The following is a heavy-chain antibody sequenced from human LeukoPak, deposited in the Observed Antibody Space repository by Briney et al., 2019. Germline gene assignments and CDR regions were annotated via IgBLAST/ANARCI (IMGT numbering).Heavy chain of an antibody. CDR2: ISGSGGST. J-gene: IGHJ4*02. V-gene: IGHV3-23*01. D-gene: IGHD6-13*01. Sequence: PGGSLRLSCAASGFTFSSYAMSWVRQAPGKGLEWVSAISGSGGSTYYADSVKGRFTISRDNSKNTLYLQMNSLRAEDTAIYYCATDFSSSSPTGFDYWGQGTLVTVSS. CDR3: ATDFSSSSPTGFDY. CDR1: GFTFSSYA.